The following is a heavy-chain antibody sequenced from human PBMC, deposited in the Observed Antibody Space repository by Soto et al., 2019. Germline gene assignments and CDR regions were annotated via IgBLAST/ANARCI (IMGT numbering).Heavy chain of an antibody. Sequence: EVQLVESGGGLVQPGRSLRLSCAASGFTFDDYAMHWVRQAPGKGLEWVSGISWNSGSIGYADSVKGRFTISRDNAKNSLYLQMNSLIAGDPALYYCAKDIVGGGYSSSWGGFDYWGQGTLVTVSS. CDR3: AKDIVGGGYSSSWGGFDY. CDR1: GFTFDDYA. J-gene: IGHJ4*02. CDR2: ISWNSGSI. V-gene: IGHV3-9*01. D-gene: IGHD6-13*01.